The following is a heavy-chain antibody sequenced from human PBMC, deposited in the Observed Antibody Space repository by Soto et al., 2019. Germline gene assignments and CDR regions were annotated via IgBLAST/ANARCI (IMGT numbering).Heavy chain of an antibody. CDR3: ARSSSSSNEDYYYYMDV. Sequence: SETLSLTCTVSGGSIRSYYRSWIRQPPGKGLEWIGYIYYSGSTNYNPSLKSRVTISVDTSKNQFSLKLSSVTAADTAVYYCARSSSSSNEDYYYYMDVWGKGTTVTVSS. CDR1: GGSIRSYY. D-gene: IGHD6-6*01. CDR2: IYYSGST. V-gene: IGHV4-59*08. J-gene: IGHJ6*03.